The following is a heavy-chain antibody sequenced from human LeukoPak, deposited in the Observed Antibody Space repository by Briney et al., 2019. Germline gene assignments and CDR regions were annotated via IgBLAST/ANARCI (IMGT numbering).Heavy chain of an antibody. J-gene: IGHJ4*02. D-gene: IGHD1-26*01. V-gene: IGHV4-59*01. CDR3: ARERSGSYPPYYFDY. Sequence: SETLSLTCTVSGGSISSYYWGWIRQPPGKGLEWIGYIYYSGSTNCNPSLKSRVTISVDTSKNQFSLKLSSVTAADTAVYYCARERSGSYPPYYFDYWGQGALVTVSS. CDR2: IYYSGST. CDR1: GGSISSYY.